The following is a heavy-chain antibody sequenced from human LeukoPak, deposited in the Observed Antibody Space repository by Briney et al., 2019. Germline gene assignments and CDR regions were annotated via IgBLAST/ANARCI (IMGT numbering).Heavy chain of an antibody. CDR2: INTNTGNP. Sequence: ASVKVSCKASGYTFTDYAMNWVRQAPGLGLECMGWINTNTGNPTYAQGFTDRFVFSLDTSVSTAYLQISSLEAEDTAVYYCARGPIWFGEFLDYWGQGTLVAVSS. V-gene: IGHV7-4-1*02. CDR3: ARGPIWFGEFLDY. D-gene: IGHD3-10*01. J-gene: IGHJ4*02. CDR1: GYTFTDYA.